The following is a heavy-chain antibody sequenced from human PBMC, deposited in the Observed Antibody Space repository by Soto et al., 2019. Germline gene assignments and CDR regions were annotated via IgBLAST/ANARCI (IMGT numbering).Heavy chain of an antibody. J-gene: IGHJ3*02. CDR2: IYHSGCT. V-gene: IGHV4-38-2*01. Sequence: SETLSLTCAVSGYSISSGYYWGWIRQPPGKGLGWIGSIYHSGCTYYNPSLKSRVTISVDTSKNQFSLKLSSVTAADTAVYYCARITTVLYYYDSSGWFSGAFDIWGQGTMVTVSS. CDR1: GYSISSGYY. D-gene: IGHD3-22*01. CDR3: ARITTVLYYYDSSGWFSGAFDI.